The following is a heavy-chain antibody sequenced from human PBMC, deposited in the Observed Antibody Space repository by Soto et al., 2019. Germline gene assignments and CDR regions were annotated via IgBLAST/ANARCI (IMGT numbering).Heavy chain of an antibody. D-gene: IGHD6-13*01. V-gene: IGHV1-69*06. CDR1: GYSFSSHA. Sequence: QVQLEQSGSEVKKSGSSVKVSCKASGYSFSSHAITWVRQAPGQGLEWMGGIIPVFGTPSYAQKFQGRVTISADKSTNTSYLELRSLRSEDTALYYCARGGALSTSWYWGDGLDSWGQGTQVTVSS. J-gene: IGHJ4*02. CDR2: IIPVFGTP. CDR3: ARGGALSTSWYWGDGLDS.